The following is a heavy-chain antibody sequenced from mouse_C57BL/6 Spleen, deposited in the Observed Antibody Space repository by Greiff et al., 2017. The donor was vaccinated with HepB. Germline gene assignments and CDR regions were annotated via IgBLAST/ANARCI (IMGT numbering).Heavy chain of an antibody. CDR2: ILPGSGST. CDR3: ASTYYSNYKKGAMDY. Sequence: QVQLKQSGAELMKPGASVKLSCKATGYTFTGYWIEWVKQRPGHGLEWIGEILPGSGSTNYNEKFKGKATFTADTSANTAYMQLSSLTTEDSAIYYCASTYYSNYKKGAMDYWGQGTSVTVSS. D-gene: IGHD2-5*01. J-gene: IGHJ4*01. V-gene: IGHV1-9*01. CDR1: GYTFTGYW.